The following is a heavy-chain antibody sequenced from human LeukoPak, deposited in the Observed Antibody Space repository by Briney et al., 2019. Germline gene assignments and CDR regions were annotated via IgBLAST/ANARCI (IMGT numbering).Heavy chain of an antibody. V-gene: IGHV3-23*01. CDR3: AKDRRACSSSSCYYRFDY. Sequence: GGSLRLSCAASEFTFSSYAMSWVRQAPGKGLEWVSAISDSGGSTYYADSVKGRFTVSRDNSKNTMYLQMNSLRAEDTAVYYCAKDRRACSSSSCYYRFDYWGQGTLITVSS. CDR1: EFTFSSYA. CDR2: ISDSGGST. D-gene: IGHD2-2*01. J-gene: IGHJ4*02.